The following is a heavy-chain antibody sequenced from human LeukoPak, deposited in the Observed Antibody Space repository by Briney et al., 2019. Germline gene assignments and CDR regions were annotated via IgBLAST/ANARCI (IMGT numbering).Heavy chain of an antibody. J-gene: IGHJ4*02. CDR2: IKQDGSEE. Sequence: GSLRLSCAASGFTFSSYWMSWVRQAPGKGLEWVANIKQDGSEEYYVDSVKGRFTISRDNAKNSLYLQMNSLRAEDTALYYCARVRGGLVPAAMGLDYWGQGTLVTVSS. CDR3: ARVRGGLVPAAMGLDY. CDR1: GFTFSSYW. V-gene: IGHV3-7*01. D-gene: IGHD2-2*01.